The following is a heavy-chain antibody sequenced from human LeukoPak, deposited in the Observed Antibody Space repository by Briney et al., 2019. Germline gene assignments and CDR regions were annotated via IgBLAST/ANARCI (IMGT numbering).Heavy chain of an antibody. J-gene: IGHJ6*03. Sequence: SETLSLTCTVSGGSISSYSWTWIRQPAGKGLEWIGRIYSSGSTKYNPSLKSRVTMSVDTSKNQFSLKLSSMTAADTAVYYCARYCSGGSCYGYYYMDVWGKGNTVTVSS. CDR2: IYSSGST. D-gene: IGHD2-15*01. CDR3: ARYCSGGSCYGYYYMDV. CDR1: GGSISSYS. V-gene: IGHV4-4*07.